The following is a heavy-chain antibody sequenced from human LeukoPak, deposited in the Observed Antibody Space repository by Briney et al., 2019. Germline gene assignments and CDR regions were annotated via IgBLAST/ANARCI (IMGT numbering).Heavy chain of an antibody. V-gene: IGHV1-18*01. D-gene: IGHD3-22*01. Sequence: ASVKVSCKASGYTFTSEDINWVRQAPGQGLEWMGWISAYNGNTNYAQKLQGRVTMTTDTSTSTAYMELRSLRSDDTAVYYCARVRYYDSSGYYYYDAFDIWGQGTMVTVSS. CDR2: ISAYNGNT. CDR3: ARVRYYDSSGYYYYDAFDI. CDR1: GYTFTSED. J-gene: IGHJ3*02.